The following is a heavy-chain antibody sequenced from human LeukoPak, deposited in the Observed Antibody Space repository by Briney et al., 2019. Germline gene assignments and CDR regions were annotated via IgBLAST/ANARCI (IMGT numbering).Heavy chain of an antibody. D-gene: IGHD1/OR15-1a*01. CDR1: GGSISSYY. Sequence: SETLSLTCTVSGGSISSYYWSWIRQPPGKGLEWIGYIYYSGSTNYNPSLKSRVTISVDTSKNQFSLKLSSVTAADTALYYCAKGPRALEHSTHRFDNWGQGTRVTVSS. CDR2: IYYSGST. V-gene: IGHV4-59*01. CDR3: AKGPRALEHSTHRFDN. J-gene: IGHJ4*02.